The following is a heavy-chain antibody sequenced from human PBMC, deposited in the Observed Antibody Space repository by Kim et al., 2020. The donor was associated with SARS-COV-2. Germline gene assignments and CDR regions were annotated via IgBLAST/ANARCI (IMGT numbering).Heavy chain of an antibody. CDR3: APEEGADSGYDYRSFDY. V-gene: IGHV3-30*03. Sequence: GGSLRLSCAASGFTFSSYGMHWVRQAPGKGLEWVAVISYDGSNKYYADSVKDRFTISRDNSKNTLYLQMNSLRAEDTAVYYCAPEEGADSGYDYRSFDYWGQGTLVTVSS. CDR2: ISYDGSNK. J-gene: IGHJ4*02. D-gene: IGHD5-12*01. CDR1: GFTFSSYG.